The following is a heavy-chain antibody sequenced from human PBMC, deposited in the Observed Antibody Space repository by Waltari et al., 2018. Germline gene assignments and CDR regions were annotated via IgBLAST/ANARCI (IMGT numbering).Heavy chain of an antibody. CDR2: IYYTGST. CDR3: ARGGGGDWEWFDP. CDR1: GGPIGGFY. Sequence: QVQLQESGPSLLKPPETLSLICTVSGGPIGGFYWSWVRQPPGKRLDWIGYIYYTGSTNFNPYLKSRVTMAVDTSKNQFSLKLSSVTAADTAFYYCARGGGGDWEWFDPWGQGTLVTVSS. D-gene: IGHD2-21*02. J-gene: IGHJ5*02. V-gene: IGHV4-59*01.